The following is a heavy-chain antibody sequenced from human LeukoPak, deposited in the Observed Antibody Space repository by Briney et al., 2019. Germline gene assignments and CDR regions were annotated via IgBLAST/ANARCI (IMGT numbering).Heavy chain of an antibody. J-gene: IGHJ5*02. CDR1: GYTFTGYY. CDR2: INPNSGGT. V-gene: IGHV1-2*02. CDR3: ARDGRGSRSSWFDP. D-gene: IGHD3-10*01. Sequence: ASVKVSCKPSGYTFTGYYIHWVRQAPGQGLEWMGWINPNSGGTKYAQKFQGRVTMTGDTSISTAYMELSRLRSDDTAVYFCARDGRGSRSSWFDPWGQGTLVIVSS.